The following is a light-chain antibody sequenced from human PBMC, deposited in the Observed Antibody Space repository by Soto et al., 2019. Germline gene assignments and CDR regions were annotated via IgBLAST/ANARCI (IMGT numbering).Light chain of an antibody. Sequence: DIVMTQSPDSLAVSLGERATINCKSTQSVLYSSDNKNYLAWYQQKAGQPPKLLIYWASTRESGVPDRFSGSGCGTDYTLTISSLQAEDVAVYYCQQYYNTLWTFGQGTKVEIK. CDR2: WAS. V-gene: IGKV4-1*01. J-gene: IGKJ1*01. CDR3: QQYYNTLWT. CDR1: QSVLYSSDNKNY.